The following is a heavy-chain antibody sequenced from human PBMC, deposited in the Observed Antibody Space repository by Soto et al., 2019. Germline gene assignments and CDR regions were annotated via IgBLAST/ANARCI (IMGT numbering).Heavy chain of an antibody. D-gene: IGHD3-10*01. CDR2: IYYSVST. V-gene: IGHV4-59*08. CDR1: GGSISSYY. CDR3: ARHNYGSGSTYFDY. Sequence: SETLSLTCTVSGGSISSYYWSWIRQPPGKGLEWFGYIYYSVSTNYNPSLKSRVTISVDTSKNQFSLKLISMTAADTAVYYCARHNYGSGSTYFDYWGQGTLVTVSS. J-gene: IGHJ4*02.